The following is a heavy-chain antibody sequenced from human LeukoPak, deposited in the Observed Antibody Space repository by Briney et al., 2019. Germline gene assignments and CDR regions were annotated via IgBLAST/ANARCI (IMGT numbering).Heavy chain of an antibody. D-gene: IGHD6-13*01. J-gene: IGHJ3*02. CDR1: GFAFSSYA. V-gene: IGHV3-23*01. CDR3: ARDTSGYSSSSAFDI. CDR2: ISGSGGST. Sequence: GGSLRLSCAASGFAFSSYAMSWVRQAPGKGLEWVSAISGSGGSTYYADSVKGRFTISRDNSKNTLYLQMNSLRAEDTAVYYCARDTSGYSSSSAFDIWGQGTMVTVSS.